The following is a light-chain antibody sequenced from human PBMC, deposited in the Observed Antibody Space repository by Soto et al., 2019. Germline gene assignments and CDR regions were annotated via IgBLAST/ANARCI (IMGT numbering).Light chain of an antibody. Sequence: EIVMTQSPATLSVSPGERATLSCRASQSVSSNLAWYQQKPGQTPRLLIYGASTRATGIPARFSGSGSGTEFTLTISSLQSEDFAVYYCQQYNNWPLTFGQGTRLDIX. CDR3: QQYNNWPLT. V-gene: IGKV3-15*01. J-gene: IGKJ5*01. CDR1: QSVSSN. CDR2: GAS.